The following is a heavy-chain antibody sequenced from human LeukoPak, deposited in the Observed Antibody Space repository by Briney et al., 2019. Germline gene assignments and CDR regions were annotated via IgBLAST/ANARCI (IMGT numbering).Heavy chain of an antibody. Sequence: GGSLRLSCAASGFTFSSYAMSWVRQAPGKGLEWVSSISSSSSYIYYADSVKGRFTISRDNAKNSLYLQMTSLRAEDTALYYCARDTHLSYAAGFDCWGQGTLVTVSS. CDR1: GFTFSSYA. V-gene: IGHV3-21*01. CDR3: ARDTHLSYAAGFDC. CDR2: ISSSSSYI. D-gene: IGHD3-10*01. J-gene: IGHJ4*02.